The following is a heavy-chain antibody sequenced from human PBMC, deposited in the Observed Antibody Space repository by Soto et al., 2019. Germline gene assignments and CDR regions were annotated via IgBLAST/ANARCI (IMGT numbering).Heavy chain of an antibody. J-gene: IGHJ4*02. CDR3: TAGLDHNKVGY. V-gene: IGHV4-59*01. Sequence: QVRLQESGPGLVKPSETLSLTCTVSGGSISPSYWNWVRQPPGKRPEWIGCIYYTGNTHYNPSLKSRGTIARDTSKNQFSLELTSVTAADTAIYFCTAGLDHNKVGYWGQGTLVTVSS. CDR2: IYYTGNT. CDR1: GGSISPSY. D-gene: IGHD2-2*03.